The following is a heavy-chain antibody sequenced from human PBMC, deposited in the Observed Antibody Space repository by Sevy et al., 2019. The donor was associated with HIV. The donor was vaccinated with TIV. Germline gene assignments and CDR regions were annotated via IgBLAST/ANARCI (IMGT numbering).Heavy chain of an antibody. CDR1: GFTFSSYE. D-gene: IGHD4-17*01. CDR3: ARDLPPSATTVAHFDY. V-gene: IGHV3-48*03. Sequence: GGSLRLSCAASGFTFSSYEMNWVHQAPGKGLEWVAYISNSGTTKSYSDSVRGRFSISRDNARNSLYLQMNSLRAEDTVVYYCARDLPPSATTVAHFDYWGQGTLVTVSS. J-gene: IGHJ4*02. CDR2: ISNSGTTK.